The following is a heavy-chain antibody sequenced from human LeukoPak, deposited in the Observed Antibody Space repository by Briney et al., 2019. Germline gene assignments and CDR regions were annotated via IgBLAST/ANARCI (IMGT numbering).Heavy chain of an antibody. CDR2: MNPNSGNT. CDR1: GYTFTSYD. J-gene: IGHJ4*02. Sequence: ASVKVSCKASGYTFTSYDINWVRQATGQGLEWMGWMNPNSGNTGYAQKFQGRVTMTRNTSISTAYMELSSLRSEGTAVYYCARSEGGGSYYDSSGYLWGQGTLVTVSS. V-gene: IGHV1-8*01. D-gene: IGHD3-22*01. CDR3: ARSEGGGSYYDSSGYL.